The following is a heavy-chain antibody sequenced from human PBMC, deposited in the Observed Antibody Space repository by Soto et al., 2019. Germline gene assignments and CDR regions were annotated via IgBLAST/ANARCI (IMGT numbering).Heavy chain of an antibody. Sequence: QVQLVQSGAEVKKPGSSVKVSCKASGGTFSSYAISWVRQAPGQGLEWMGGIIPIFGTANYAQKFQGRVTITADESTSTAYMELSSLRSEDTAVYYCGASWAWKAERGGHYFDYWGQGTLVTVSS. V-gene: IGHV1-69*01. J-gene: IGHJ4*02. CDR3: GASWAWKAERGGHYFDY. CDR1: GGTFSSYA. CDR2: IIPIFGTA. D-gene: IGHD1-1*01.